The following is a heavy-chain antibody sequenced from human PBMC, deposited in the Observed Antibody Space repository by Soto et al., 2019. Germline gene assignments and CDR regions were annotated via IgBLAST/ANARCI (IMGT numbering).Heavy chain of an antibody. J-gene: IGHJ4*02. CDR2: VYYSGTS. V-gene: IGHV4-31*03. CDR3: AAGDTWSAGFHH. D-gene: IGHD5-18*01. Sequence: NPSETLSLTYTVSGGSVNNGGFYWSWIRQHPGLDLVWLGYVYYSGTSYYNPTLKNRVDISIDTYKNQFSLKLTPVTAADTAVYYCAAGDTWSAGFHHWGQGTLVTVSS. CDR1: GGSVNNGGFY.